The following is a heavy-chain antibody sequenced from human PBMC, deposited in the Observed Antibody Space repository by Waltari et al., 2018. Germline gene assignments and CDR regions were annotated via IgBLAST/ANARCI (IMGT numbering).Heavy chain of an antibody. D-gene: IGHD1-26*01. Sequence: EVQLVESGGGLVQPGGSLTLSCAASGFTFSAHWMHWVRQAPGKGLVWVSCIKGDGSGTRYADSVKGRFTISRDNAKNTLFLQMDSLRADDTAVYYCARDGVGAGHDLDYWGQGTLVTVSS. CDR3: ARDGVGAGHDLDY. V-gene: IGHV3-74*01. CDR1: GFTFSAHW. CDR2: IKGDGSGT. J-gene: IGHJ4*02.